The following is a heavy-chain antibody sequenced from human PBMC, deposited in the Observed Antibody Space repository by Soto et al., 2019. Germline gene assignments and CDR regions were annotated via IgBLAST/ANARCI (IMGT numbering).Heavy chain of an antibody. CDR3: AKDQGMGDYGEFYGMDV. CDR2: ISGSGGST. V-gene: IGHV3-23*01. Sequence: GGSLRLSCAASGFTFSSYAMSWVRQAPGKGLEWVSAISGSGGSTYYADSVKGRFTISRDNSKNTLYLQMNSLRAEDTAVYYCAKDQGMGDYGEFYGMDVWGQGTTVTVSS. CDR1: GFTFSSYA. J-gene: IGHJ6*02. D-gene: IGHD4-17*01.